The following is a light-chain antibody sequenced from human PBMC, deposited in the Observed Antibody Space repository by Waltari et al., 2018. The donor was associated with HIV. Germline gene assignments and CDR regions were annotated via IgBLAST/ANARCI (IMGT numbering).Light chain of an antibody. J-gene: IGKJ2*01. CDR2: GVS. CDR1: QGISNS. CDR3: QQVYSSPRT. Sequence: DIQLTQSPSFLSASVGDRVTIFCRASQGISNSLAWYQQKPGNAPQLLIFGVSTLQSGVPSRFSGSGSGTEFSLTISSLQPEDFATYYCQQVYSSPRTFGQGTKLEIK. V-gene: IGKV1-9*01.